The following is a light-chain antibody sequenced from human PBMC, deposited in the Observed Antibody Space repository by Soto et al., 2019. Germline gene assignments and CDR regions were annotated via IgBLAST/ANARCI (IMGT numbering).Light chain of an antibody. CDR3: NSYTRSSTPYV. Sequence: QSALTQPASVSGSPGQTITISCTGTSSDVGDYHYVSWYQLHPGKVPKPMIYDVTNRPSGVPNRFSGSKSGNTASLTISGLQAEHEADYYCNSYTRSSTPYVFGTGTKLTVL. CDR2: DVT. J-gene: IGLJ1*01. CDR1: SSDVGDYHY. V-gene: IGLV2-14*03.